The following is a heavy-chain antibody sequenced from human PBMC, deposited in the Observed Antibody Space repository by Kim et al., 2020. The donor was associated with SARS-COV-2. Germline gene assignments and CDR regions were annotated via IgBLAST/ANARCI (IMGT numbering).Heavy chain of an antibody. CDR3: AKEALRYFDWFGHNGWFDP. J-gene: IGHJ5*02. D-gene: IGHD3-9*01. CDR1: GFTFSSYA. V-gene: IGHV3-23*01. Sequence: GGSLRLSCAASGFTFSSYAMSWVRQAPGKGLEWVSAISGSGGSTYYADSVKGRFTISRENSKNTLYLQMNSLRAEDTAIYYCAKEALRYFDWFGHNGWFDPWGQGTLVTVSS. CDR2: ISGSGGST.